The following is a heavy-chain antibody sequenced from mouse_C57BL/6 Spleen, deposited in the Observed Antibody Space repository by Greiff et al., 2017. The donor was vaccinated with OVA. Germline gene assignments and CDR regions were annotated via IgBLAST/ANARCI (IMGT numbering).Heavy chain of an antibody. Sequence: QVTLKVSGPGILQPSQTLSLTCSFSGFSLSTFGMGVGWLRPPSGMGLVWLAHTWWDDDKYYNPALKSRLTISKDTSKNQVFRKIANVDTAVTATYCCARIARAYFDYWGQGTTLTVSS. CDR2: TWWDDDK. CDR1: GFSLSTFGMG. V-gene: IGHV8-8*01. J-gene: IGHJ2*01. CDR3: ARIARAYFDY. D-gene: IGHD3-3*01.